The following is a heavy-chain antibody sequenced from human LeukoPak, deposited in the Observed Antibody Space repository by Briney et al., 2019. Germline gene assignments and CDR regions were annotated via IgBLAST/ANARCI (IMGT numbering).Heavy chain of an antibody. CDR1: GGSVITYY. V-gene: IGHV4-4*07. CDR3: ASLRRDLNDWYADDC. CDR2: ISITEGT. Sequence: SETLSHTCSVSGGSVITYYWSWIRKSAGKGLEWIGRISITEGTNYNPSLKSRVSMSVDASKNQVSLKLGSVTAADTAVYYCASLRRDLNDWYADDCWGQGTLVTVSS. J-gene: IGHJ4*02. D-gene: IGHD3-9*01.